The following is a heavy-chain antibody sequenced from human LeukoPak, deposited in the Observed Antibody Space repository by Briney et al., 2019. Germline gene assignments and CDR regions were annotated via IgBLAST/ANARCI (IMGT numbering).Heavy chain of an antibody. CDR3: ARMGSSSWSDY. D-gene: IGHD6-13*01. J-gene: IGHJ4*02. V-gene: IGHV3-21*01. CDR2: ISSSSSYI. Sequence: GGSLRLSCAASGFTFSSYSMNWVRQAPGKGLEWVSSISSSSSYIYYADSVKGRFTISRDNAKNSLYLQINSLRAEDTAVYYCARMGSSSWSDYWGQGTLVTVSS. CDR1: GFTFSSYS.